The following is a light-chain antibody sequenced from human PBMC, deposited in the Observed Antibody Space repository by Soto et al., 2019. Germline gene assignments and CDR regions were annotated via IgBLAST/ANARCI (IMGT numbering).Light chain of an antibody. CDR2: SSN. J-gene: IGLJ2*01. V-gene: IGLV1-44*01. Sequence: QSVLTQPPSASGTPEQRVTISCSGSSSNIGSNSVNLYQQLPGTAPKLLMYSSNQRPSGVPDRFSGSKSGTSASLAISGLQSEDEADYYCAAWDDSLNGVVFGGETKLTVL. CDR3: AAWDDSLNGVV. CDR1: SSNIGSNS.